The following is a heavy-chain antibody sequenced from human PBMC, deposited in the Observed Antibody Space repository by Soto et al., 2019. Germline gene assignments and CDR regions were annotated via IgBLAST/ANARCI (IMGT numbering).Heavy chain of an antibody. CDR2: ISAYNTNT. V-gene: IGHV1-18*01. J-gene: IGHJ4*02. Sequence: QVQLVQSGAEVKKPGASVKVSCKTSGYTFTSYHISWVRQAPGQGLEWMGWISAYNTNTNYAQKFQGRVTMTTATLTSTAYMEPRSLRSDDTAVYYCARDTPPTDYWGQGTLVTVSS. CDR3: ARDTPPTDY. CDR1: GYTFTSYH.